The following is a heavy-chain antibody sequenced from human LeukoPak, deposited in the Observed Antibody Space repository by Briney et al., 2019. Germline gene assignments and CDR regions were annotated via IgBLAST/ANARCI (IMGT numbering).Heavy chain of an antibody. Sequence: ASVKVSCKTSGYIFSSYGINWVRQAPGQGLEWVGWISAYNGDTKYAQKLQGRVTMTTDTSTRTVYMELRTLRSDDTAVYYCARDPYDFLTGRYSGPGGDYWGQGTLVTVSS. V-gene: IGHV1-18*01. CDR3: ARDPYDFLTGRYSGPGGDY. D-gene: IGHD3-9*01. J-gene: IGHJ4*02. CDR1: GYIFSSYG. CDR2: ISAYNGDT.